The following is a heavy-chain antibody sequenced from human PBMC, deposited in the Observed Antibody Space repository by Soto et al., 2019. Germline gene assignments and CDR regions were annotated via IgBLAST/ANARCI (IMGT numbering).Heavy chain of an antibody. V-gene: IGHV3-30-3*01. J-gene: IGHJ4*02. D-gene: IGHD1-26*01. CDR1: GFTFSSYA. CDR2: ISYDGSNK. CDR3: ARGRKKWEPRPGFDY. Sequence: GGSLRLSCAASGFTFSSYAMHWVRQAPGKGLEWVAVISYDGSNKYYADFVKGRFTISRDNSKNTLYLQMNSLRAEDTAVYYCARGRKKWEPRPGFDYWGQGTLVTVSS.